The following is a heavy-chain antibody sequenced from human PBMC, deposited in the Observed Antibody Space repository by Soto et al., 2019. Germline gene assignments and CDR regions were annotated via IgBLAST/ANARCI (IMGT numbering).Heavy chain of an antibody. Sequence: ASVKVSCKASGGTFSSYAISWVRQAPGQGLEWMGGIIPIFGTANYAQKFQGRVTITADESTSTAYMELSCPRSEDTAVYYCATDTSMVTAIRLHAFDIWGQGTMVTVSS. CDR2: IIPIFGTA. CDR3: ATDTSMVTAIRLHAFDI. V-gene: IGHV1-69*13. J-gene: IGHJ3*02. D-gene: IGHD2-21*02. CDR1: GGTFSSYA.